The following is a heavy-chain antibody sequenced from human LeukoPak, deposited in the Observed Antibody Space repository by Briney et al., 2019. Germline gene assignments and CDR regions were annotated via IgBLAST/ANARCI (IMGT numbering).Heavy chain of an antibody. CDR2: ISSSGSTI. CDR3: ASSPAAAGPWDPSDWFDP. V-gene: IGHV3-48*03. D-gene: IGHD6-13*01. CDR1: GFTFSSYE. J-gene: IGHJ5*02. Sequence: PGGSLRLSCAASGFTFSSYEMNWVRQAPGKGLEWVSYISSSGSTIYYADSVKGRFTISRGNAKNSLYLQMNSLRAEDTAVYYCASSPAAAGPWDPSDWFDPWGQGTLVTVSS.